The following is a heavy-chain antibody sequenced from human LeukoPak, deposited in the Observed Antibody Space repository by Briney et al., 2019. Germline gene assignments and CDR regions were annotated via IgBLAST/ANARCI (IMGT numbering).Heavy chain of an antibody. J-gene: IGHJ3*02. Sequence: GGSLRLSCAASGITFRNYWMSWVRQAPGKGLEWVANIKQDGREKYYMDSVKGRFTISRDNAKNSLYLQMNSLRAEDTAVYYCASGGGATRSGYAFDMWGQGTMVTVSS. D-gene: IGHD1-26*01. CDR2: IKQDGREK. CDR3: ASGGGATRSGYAFDM. CDR1: GITFRNYW. V-gene: IGHV3-7*01.